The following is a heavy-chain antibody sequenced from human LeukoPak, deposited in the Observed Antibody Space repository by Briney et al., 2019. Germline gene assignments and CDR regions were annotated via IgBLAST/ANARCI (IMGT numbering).Heavy chain of an antibody. CDR2: ISSSSSYI. J-gene: IGHJ6*03. V-gene: IGHV3-21*01. Sequence: GGSLRLSCAASGFTFSSYSMNWVRQAPGKGLEWVSSISSSSSYIYHADSVKGRFTISRDNAKNSLYLQMNSLRAEDTAVYYCARDQRVQLWSEGYYYYMDVWGKGTTVTVSS. CDR1: GFTFSSYS. CDR3: ARDQRVQLWSEGYYYYMDV. D-gene: IGHD5-18*01.